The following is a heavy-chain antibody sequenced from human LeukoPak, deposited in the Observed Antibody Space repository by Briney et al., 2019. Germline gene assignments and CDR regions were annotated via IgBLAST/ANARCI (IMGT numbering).Heavy chain of an antibody. D-gene: IGHD3-22*01. CDR1: GYTFTNYA. J-gene: IGHJ4*02. CDR3: ARAMSSGSPTYYFDY. V-gene: IGHV1-3*01. Sequence: GASVKVSCKASGYTFTNYAMQWVRQAPGQRLEWMGWINAGNGHTRYSQRFQGRVTITRDTSASTAYMELSSLRSEDTAVYYCARAMSSGSPTYYFDYWGQGTLVTVSS. CDR2: INAGNGHT.